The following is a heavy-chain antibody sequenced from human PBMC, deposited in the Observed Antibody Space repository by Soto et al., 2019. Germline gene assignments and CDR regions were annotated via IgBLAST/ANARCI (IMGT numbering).Heavy chain of an antibody. D-gene: IGHD5-18*01. V-gene: IGHV1-69*02. CDR2: IIPMLGIA. Sequence: QVQLVQSGAEVKKPGSSVKVSCKASGGTFSSYTFSWVRQAPGQGLEWMGRIIPMLGIANYAQKFQGRGTITADKSTSTAYMELSSLRSEDTAVYYCANRGYSYGFVIYWGQGTLVTVSS. CDR3: ANRGYSYGFVIY. J-gene: IGHJ4*02. CDR1: GGTFSSYT.